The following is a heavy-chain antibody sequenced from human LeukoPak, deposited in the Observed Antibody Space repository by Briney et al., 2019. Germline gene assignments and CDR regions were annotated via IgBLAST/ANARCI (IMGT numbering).Heavy chain of an antibody. CDR3: GKNRYSGSLSPFDI. Sequence: PGGSLRLSCAASGFTVSNNYMSWVRQAPGKGLEWVSAISGGGGNTYYADSVKGRFTISRDNSKNTLYLQMNSLRAEDTAVYYCGKNRYSGSLSPFDIWGQGTMVTVSS. CDR1: GFTVSNNY. D-gene: IGHD1-26*01. J-gene: IGHJ3*02. V-gene: IGHV3-23*01. CDR2: ISGGGGNT.